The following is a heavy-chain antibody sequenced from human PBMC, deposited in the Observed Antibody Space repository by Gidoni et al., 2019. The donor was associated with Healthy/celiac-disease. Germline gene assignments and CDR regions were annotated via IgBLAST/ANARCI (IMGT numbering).Heavy chain of an antibody. Sequence: QVQLQQWGAGLLKPSETLSLTCAVYGGSFSGYYWSWIRQPPGKGLEWIGEINHSGSTNYNPSLKSRVTISVDTSKNQFSLKLSSVTAADTAVYYCARDSSSWYHGMDVWGQGTTVTVSS. V-gene: IGHV4-34*01. D-gene: IGHD6-13*01. CDR1: GGSFSGYY. J-gene: IGHJ6*02. CDR2: INHSGST. CDR3: ARDSSSWYHGMDV.